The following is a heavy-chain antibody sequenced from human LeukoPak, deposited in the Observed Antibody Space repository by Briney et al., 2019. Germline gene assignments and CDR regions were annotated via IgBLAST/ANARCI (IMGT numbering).Heavy chain of an antibody. D-gene: IGHD5-18*01. CDR3: ARVLGYSYGYYFDY. J-gene: IGHJ4*02. CDR2: IYYSGST. V-gene: IGHV4-59*01. Sequence: SETLSLTCTVSGGSTSSYYWSWIRQPPGKGLEWIGYIYYSGSTNYNPSLKSRVTISVDTSKNQFSLKLSSVTAADTAVYYCARVLGYSYGYYFDYWGQGTLVTVSS. CDR1: GGSTSSYY.